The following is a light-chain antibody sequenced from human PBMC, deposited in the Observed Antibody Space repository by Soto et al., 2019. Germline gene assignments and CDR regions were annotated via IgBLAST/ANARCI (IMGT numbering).Light chain of an antibody. Sequence: QSVLTQPPSASGSPGQSVTISCTGTSSDVGGSNYVSWYQQHPGKAPKLMIYEVSERPSGVPDRFSGSKSSNTASLTVSGLQAEDEADYYCSSYAGSNNFVFGTGTKVTVL. J-gene: IGLJ1*01. CDR3: SSYAGSNNFV. V-gene: IGLV2-8*01. CDR1: SSDVGGSNY. CDR2: EVS.